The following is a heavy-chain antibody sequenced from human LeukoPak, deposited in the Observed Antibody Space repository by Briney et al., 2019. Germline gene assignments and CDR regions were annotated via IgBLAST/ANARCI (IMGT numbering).Heavy chain of an antibody. CDR3: AKVKDCSSTSCQLYYYYYYGMDV. Sequence: GGSLRLSCAASGFTFSSYSMNWVRQAPGKGLEWVSYISSSSSTIYYADSVKGRFTISRDNAKNSLYLQMNSLRAEDTAVYYCAKVKDCSSTSCQLYYYYYYGMDVWGQGTTVTVSS. J-gene: IGHJ6*02. D-gene: IGHD2-2*01. CDR2: ISSSSSTI. V-gene: IGHV3-48*01. CDR1: GFTFSSYS.